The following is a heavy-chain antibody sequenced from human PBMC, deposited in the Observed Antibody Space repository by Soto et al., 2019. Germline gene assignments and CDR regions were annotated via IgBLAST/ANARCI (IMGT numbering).Heavy chain of an antibody. V-gene: IGHV3-30*18. Sequence: GGSLRLSCAASGFTFSSYGMHWVRQAPGKGLEWVAVISYDGSNKYYADSVKGRFTISRDNSKNTLYLQMNSLRAEDTAVYYCAKDTGLTSPSYYYYGMDVWGQGTTVTVSS. J-gene: IGHJ6*02. CDR3: AKDTGLTSPSYYYYGMDV. D-gene: IGHD2-2*01. CDR1: GFTFSSYG. CDR2: ISYDGSNK.